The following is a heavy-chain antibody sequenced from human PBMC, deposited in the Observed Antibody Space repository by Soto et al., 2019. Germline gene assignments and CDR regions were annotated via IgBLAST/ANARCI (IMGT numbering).Heavy chain of an antibody. D-gene: IGHD1-26*01. V-gene: IGHV4-59*01. J-gene: IGHJ3*02. Sequence: PSDTLSLTCTVSGVSISSYYWSWIRQPPGKGLEWIGYIYYSGSTNYNPSLKSRVTISVDTSKNQFSLKLSSVTAADTAVYYCARGVVGAMGAFDIWGQGTMVT. CDR3: ARGVVGAMGAFDI. CDR1: GVSISSYY. CDR2: IYYSGST.